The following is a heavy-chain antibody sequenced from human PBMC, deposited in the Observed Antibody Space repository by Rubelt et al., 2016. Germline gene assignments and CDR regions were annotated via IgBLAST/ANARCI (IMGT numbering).Heavy chain of an antibody. V-gene: IGHV4-34*01. CDR1: GGSFSGYY. J-gene: IGHJ4*02. CDR3: ASIVVPAATTDY. CDR2: IYYSGST. Sequence: QVQLQQWGAGLLKPSETLSLTCAVYGGSFSGYYWSWIRQPPGKGLEWIGSIYYSGSTYYNPSLKCRVTISVDTSKNQFSLKLSSVTAADTAVYYCASIVVPAATTDYWGQGTLVTVSS. D-gene: IGHD2-2*01.